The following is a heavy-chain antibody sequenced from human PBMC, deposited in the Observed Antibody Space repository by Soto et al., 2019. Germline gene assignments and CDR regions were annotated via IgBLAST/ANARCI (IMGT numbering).Heavy chain of an antibody. V-gene: IGHV4-30-4*01. CDR3: ARLYTGYEAFDY. D-gene: IGHD5-12*01. Sequence: SETLSLTCSVSGGSIDSGDYYWSWIRQSPGKGLEWIGYIYYSGSTYYNPSLKSRSTISIDTSKNQFFLDVDSVTAADTAVYYCARLYTGYEAFDYWGQGTLVTVSS. J-gene: IGHJ4*02. CDR1: GGSIDSGDYY. CDR2: IYYSGST.